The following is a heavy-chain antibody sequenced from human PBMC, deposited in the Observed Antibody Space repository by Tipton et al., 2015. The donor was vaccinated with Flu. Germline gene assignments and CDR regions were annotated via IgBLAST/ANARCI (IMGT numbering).Heavy chain of an antibody. CDR2: ISHSGRT. Sequence: GLVKPSETLSLICAVSDYSISSGYYWGWIRQPPGKGLEWIGCISHSGRTYYNPSLKSRVTISVDTAKNQFSQRLSSVTAADTAVYYCARPTYYYGSGSSDYWGQGTLVTVSS. V-gene: IGHV4-38-2*01. J-gene: IGHJ4*02. CDR3: ARPTYYYGSGSSDY. D-gene: IGHD3-10*01. CDR1: DYSISSGYY.